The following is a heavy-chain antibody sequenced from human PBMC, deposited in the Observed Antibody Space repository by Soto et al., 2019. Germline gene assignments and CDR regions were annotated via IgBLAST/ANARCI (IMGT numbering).Heavy chain of an antibody. J-gene: IGHJ6*02. CDR1: GFTFSSYA. CDR3: ARVPYYDFWSGYLNYYYYYGMDV. V-gene: IGHV3-30-3*01. D-gene: IGHD3-3*01. Sequence: GGSLRLSCATSGFTFSSYAMHCVRQARGKGLEWVAVISYDGSNKYYADSVKGRFTISRDNSKNTLYLQMNSLRAEDTAVYYCARVPYYDFWSGYLNYYYYYGMDVWGQGTTVTVSS. CDR2: ISYDGSNK.